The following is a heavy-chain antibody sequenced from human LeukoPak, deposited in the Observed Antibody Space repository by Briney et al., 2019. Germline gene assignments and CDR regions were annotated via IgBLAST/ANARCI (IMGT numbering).Heavy chain of an antibody. J-gene: IGHJ4*02. Sequence: GGSLRLSCAASGFTFSSYAMSWVRQAPGKGLEWVSAISGSGGSTYYADSVKGRFTISRDNSKNTLYLQMSSLRAEDTAVYYCARNYLQDSSGFGDSDWGQGTLVTVSS. CDR3: ARNYLQDSSGFGDSD. CDR1: GFTFSSYA. CDR2: ISGSGGST. V-gene: IGHV3-23*01. D-gene: IGHD3-22*01.